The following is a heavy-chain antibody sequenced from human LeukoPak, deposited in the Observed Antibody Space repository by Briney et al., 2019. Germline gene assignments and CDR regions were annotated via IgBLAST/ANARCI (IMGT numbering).Heavy chain of an antibody. CDR1: GGTISSYD. CDR3: ARDMHYYGSGLSDAFDI. Sequence: SETLSLTCTVSGGTISSYDRSWIRQPPGKGLEWISYIYYSGSTNYNASLKSRVTISVDTSKNQFSLKLSSVTAADTAVYYCARDMHYYGSGLSDAFDIWGQGTMVTVSS. CDR2: IYYSGST. J-gene: IGHJ3*02. D-gene: IGHD3-10*01. V-gene: IGHV4-59*01.